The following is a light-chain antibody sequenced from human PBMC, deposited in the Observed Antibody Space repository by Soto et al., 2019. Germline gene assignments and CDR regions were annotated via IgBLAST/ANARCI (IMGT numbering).Light chain of an antibody. CDR2: LAS. CDR3: HQYINATQT. CDR1: QSVLYSPNNKNY. V-gene: IGKV4-1*01. Sequence: DIVMTQSPDSLAVSLGERATINCKSSQSVLYSPNNKNYLAWYQQKPGQPPKLLVYLASTRESGVPDRFSGSGSETDFTLTINSLQAEDVAVYYCHQYINATQTFGQGTKVEIK. J-gene: IGKJ1*01.